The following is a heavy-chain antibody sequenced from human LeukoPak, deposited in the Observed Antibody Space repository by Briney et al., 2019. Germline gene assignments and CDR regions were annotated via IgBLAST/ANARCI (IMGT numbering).Heavy chain of an antibody. D-gene: IGHD1-20*01. Sequence: GASVKVSCKASGYTFTGYYMHWVRQAPGQGLEWMGRINPNSGGTNYAQKFQGRVTMTRDTSISTAYMELSRLRSDDTAVYYCARPVLKGYDNCGYWGQGTLATVSS. CDR1: GYTFTGYY. J-gene: IGHJ4*02. CDR2: INPNSGGT. CDR3: ARPVLKGYDNCGY. V-gene: IGHV1-2*06.